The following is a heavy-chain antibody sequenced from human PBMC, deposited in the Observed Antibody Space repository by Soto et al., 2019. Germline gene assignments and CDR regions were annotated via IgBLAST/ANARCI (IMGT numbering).Heavy chain of an antibody. CDR3: ARKFSGSTGRPDLWYFDL. D-gene: IGHD3-10*01. J-gene: IGHJ2*01. V-gene: IGHV3-23*01. Sequence: EVQLWDSGGGLVQPGGSLRLSCAASGFTFSGYALTWVRQAPGKGLEWVSAISGGGDATFYADSVKGRFTISRDNSKNTLYLQMNTLRAEDTAVYYCARKFSGSTGRPDLWYFDLWGRGTLVTVSS. CDR1: GFTFSGYA. CDR2: ISGGGDAT.